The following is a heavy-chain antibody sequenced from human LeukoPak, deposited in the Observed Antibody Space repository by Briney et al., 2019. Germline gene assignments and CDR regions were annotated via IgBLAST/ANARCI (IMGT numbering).Heavy chain of an antibody. D-gene: IGHD3-3*01. Sequence: GRSLRLSCAASGFTISSYAMHWVRQAPGKGLEWVAVISYDGKNKYYADSVKGRFTISRDNSKNTLYLYMNSLRAEDTAVYYCARDGSPPKFWSSYSDYWGQGTLVTVSS. CDR1: GFTISSYA. J-gene: IGHJ4*02. CDR3: ARDGSPPKFWSSYSDY. V-gene: IGHV3-30*04. CDR2: ISYDGKNK.